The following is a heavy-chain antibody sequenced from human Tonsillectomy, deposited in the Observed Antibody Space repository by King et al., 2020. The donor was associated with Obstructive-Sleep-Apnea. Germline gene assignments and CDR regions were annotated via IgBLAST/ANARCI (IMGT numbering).Heavy chain of an antibody. CDR2: ISSSSSYI. V-gene: IGHV3-21*01. CDR3: AREADYGDYFDY. Sequence: QLVQSGGGLVKPGGSLRLSCAASGFTFSSYSMNWVRQAPGKGLEWVSSISSSSSYIYYADSVKGRFTISRDNATNSLYLQMNSLRAEDTAVYYCAREADYGDYFDYWGQGTLVTVSS. CDR1: GFTFSSYS. J-gene: IGHJ4*02. D-gene: IGHD4-17*01.